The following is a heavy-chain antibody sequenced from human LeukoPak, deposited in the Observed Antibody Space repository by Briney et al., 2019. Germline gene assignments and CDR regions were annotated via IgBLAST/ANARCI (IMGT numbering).Heavy chain of an antibody. CDR1: GGSISSGSYY. CDR3: ARGTWGYSYGWDRYYYMDV. Sequence: SETLSPTCTVSGGSISSGSYYWSWIRQPAGKGLEWIGRIYTSGSTNYNPSLKSRVTISVDTSKNQFSLKLSSVTAADTAVYYCARGTWGYSYGWDRYYYMDVWGKGTTVTVSS. CDR2: IYTSGST. D-gene: IGHD5-18*01. V-gene: IGHV4-61*02. J-gene: IGHJ6*03.